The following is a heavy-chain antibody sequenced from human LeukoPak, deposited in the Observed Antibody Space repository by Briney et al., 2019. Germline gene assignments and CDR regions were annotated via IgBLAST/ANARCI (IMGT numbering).Heavy chain of an antibody. CDR3: ARVGGYGDDDGSQN. CDR2: ISPYSGST. Sequence: ASVTVSCRASGYTFRSYGISWVRQAPGQGLEWMGWISPYSGSTNYPQKFQGRVTVTTDTATGTAYMELRSLRSDDTAVYYCARVGGYGDDDGSQNWGQGTLVTVSS. V-gene: IGHV1-18*01. J-gene: IGHJ4*02. D-gene: IGHD4-17*01. CDR1: GYTFRSYG.